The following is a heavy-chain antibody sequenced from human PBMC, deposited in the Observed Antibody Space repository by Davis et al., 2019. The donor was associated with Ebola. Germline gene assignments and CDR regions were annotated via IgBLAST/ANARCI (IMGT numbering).Heavy chain of an antibody. CDR2: MNPNSGNT. J-gene: IGHJ4*02. CDR1: GYTFTSYD. D-gene: IGHD3-22*01. CDR3: ARVFYYDSSAPRSQPPRPHYYFDY. Sequence: ASVKVSCKASGYTFTSYDINWVRQATGQGLEWMGWMNPNSGNTGYAQKFQGRVTMTRNTSISTAYMELSSLRSEDTAVYYCARVFYYDSSAPRSQPPRPHYYFDYWGQGTLVTVSS. V-gene: IGHV1-8*01.